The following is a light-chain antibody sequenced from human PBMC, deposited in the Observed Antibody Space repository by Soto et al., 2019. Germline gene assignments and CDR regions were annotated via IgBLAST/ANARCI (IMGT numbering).Light chain of an antibody. Sequence: EIVLSQSPGTLSQSPEEVATLSCRASQSVYSDFLAWYQQKAGQAPRLLIYGASSRATGIPDRFSGSGSGTDFSLTISRLEPEDFAVYYCQQYGYSLTFGGGTKVDIK. CDR3: QQYGYSLT. V-gene: IGKV3-20*01. CDR2: GAS. J-gene: IGKJ4*01. CDR1: QSVYSDF.